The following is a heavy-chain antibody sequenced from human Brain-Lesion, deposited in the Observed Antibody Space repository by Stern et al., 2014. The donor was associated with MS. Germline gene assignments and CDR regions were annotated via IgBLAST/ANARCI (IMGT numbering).Heavy chain of an antibody. CDR1: GDSLSSSTFY. CDR2: VYYIGNP. J-gene: IGHJ4*02. D-gene: IGHD5-18*01. V-gene: IGHV4-39*01. CDR3: ARHQLGYGYAYLRY. Sequence: QLQLQESGPGLVKPSDTLSLTCSVSGDSLSSSTFYWGWIRPPPGKGPEWIGCVYYIGNPFYPPSLKSGVPIPVDTSKNQFSRRLTSVPAADTAVYYCARHQLGYGYAYLRYWGQGTLVTVSS.